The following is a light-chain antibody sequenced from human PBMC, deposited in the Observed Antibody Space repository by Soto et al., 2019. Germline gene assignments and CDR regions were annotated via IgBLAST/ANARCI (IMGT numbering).Light chain of an antibody. J-gene: IGKJ1*01. CDR2: AAS. CDR3: HQYGTSVGT. Sequence: EIGLSLSPGTVSLSPGERATLSCRASQSVITNYIAWYRQKPGQAPRLLIYAASSRAPGIPARFSGSGSGTDFTLTITRLEPEDFAVYYCHQYGTSVGTFGQGTKVDI. CDR1: QSVITNY. V-gene: IGKV3-20*01.